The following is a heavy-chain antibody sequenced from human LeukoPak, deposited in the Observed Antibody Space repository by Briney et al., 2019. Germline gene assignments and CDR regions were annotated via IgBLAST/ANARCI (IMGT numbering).Heavy chain of an antibody. J-gene: IGHJ4*02. CDR2: ISYDGSNK. CDR1: GFTFSSYG. V-gene: IGHV3-30*18. Sequence: SGGSLRLSCAASGFTFSSYGMHWVRQAPGKGLEWVAVISYDGSNKYYADSVKGRFTIARDNSKNTLYLQMNSLRAEDTAVYFCAKDRTAAPGTGVVYWGQGTLVTVSS. D-gene: IGHD6-13*01. CDR3: AKDRTAAPGTGVVY.